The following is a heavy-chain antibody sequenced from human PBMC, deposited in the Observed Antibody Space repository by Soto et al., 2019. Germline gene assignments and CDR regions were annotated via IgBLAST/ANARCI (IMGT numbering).Heavy chain of an antibody. V-gene: IGHV4-31*03. Sequence: SEALSLTCTVSGGSISTGGYYWSWIRQHPGKGLEWIGYIYYSGSTYYTPSLKSRVTISVDTSKNQFSLKLSSVTAADTAVYYCARYYDFWSGDYYYYGMDVWGQGTTVTVSS. D-gene: IGHD3-3*01. J-gene: IGHJ6*02. CDR3: ARYYDFWSGDYYYYGMDV. CDR2: IYYSGST. CDR1: GGSISTGGYY.